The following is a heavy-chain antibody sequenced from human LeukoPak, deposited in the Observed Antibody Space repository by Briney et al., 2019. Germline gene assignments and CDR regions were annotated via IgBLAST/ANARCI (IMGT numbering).Heavy chain of an antibody. D-gene: IGHD4-17*01. CDR2: ISSSSSTI. CDR3: ARDKDGDYEGWFDP. J-gene: IGHJ5*02. Sequence: PGGSLRLSCAASGFTFSSYSMNWVRQAPGKGLEWVSYISSSSSTIYYADSVKGRFTISRDNAKNSLYLQMNSLRAEDTAVYYCARDKDGDYEGWFDPWGQGTLVTVSS. V-gene: IGHV3-48*04. CDR1: GFTFSSYS.